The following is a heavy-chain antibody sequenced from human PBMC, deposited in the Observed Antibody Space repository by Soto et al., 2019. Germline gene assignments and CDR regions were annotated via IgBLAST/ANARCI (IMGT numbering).Heavy chain of an antibody. D-gene: IGHD4-17*01. CDR3: ARLYGEYGGKSHFDY. CDR1: GGSISSGNW. V-gene: IGHV4-4*02. J-gene: IGHJ4*02. Sequence: QVQLQESGPGLVKPSGTLSLTCAVSGGSISSGNWWGWVRQPPGKGLEWIGEIFYTGSTSFNTSRGRRVTMAGEKYKNQFSLRLSSVTAADTGVYYCARLYGEYGGKSHFDYWGQGILVTVSS. CDR2: IFYTGST.